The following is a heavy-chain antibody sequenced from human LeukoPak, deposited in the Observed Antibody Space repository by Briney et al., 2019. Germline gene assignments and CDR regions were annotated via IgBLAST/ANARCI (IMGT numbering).Heavy chain of an antibody. J-gene: IGHJ6*02. CDR3: ARGNARGTVSRGYYYGMDV. CDR2: MNPSSGNT. D-gene: IGHD4-11*01. V-gene: IGHV1-8*01. Sequence: GASVKVSCKASGYTFTSYDINWVRQATGQGLEWMGWMNPSSGNTGYAQKFQGRVTMTRNTSISTAYMELSSLRSEDTAVYYCARGNARGTVSRGYYYGMDVWGQGTTVTVSS. CDR1: GYTFTSYD.